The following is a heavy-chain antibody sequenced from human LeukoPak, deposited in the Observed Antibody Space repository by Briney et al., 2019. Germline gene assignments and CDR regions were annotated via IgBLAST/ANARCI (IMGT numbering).Heavy chain of an antibody. CDR2: IFPGDSDT. V-gene: IGHV5-51*01. Sequence: GESLKISCQGSGFSFSTYYIGWVRQMPGKGLEGMGIIFPGDSDTRYSPSFEGQVTISADKSTNTAHLQWSSVKSSDTAIYYCARRAQAEMATVWGLIDYWGQGTLVAVSS. CDR1: GFSFSTYY. D-gene: IGHD5-24*01. J-gene: IGHJ4*02. CDR3: ARRAQAEMATVWGLIDY.